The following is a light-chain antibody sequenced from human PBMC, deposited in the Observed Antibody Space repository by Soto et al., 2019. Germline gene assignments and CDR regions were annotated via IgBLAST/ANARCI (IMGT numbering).Light chain of an antibody. Sequence: EIVLTQSPGTLSLSPGKRATLSCRASQSISSSYLAWYQQRPGQAPRLLIYGASTRATGIPARFSGSGSGTDFTLTISRLEPEDFAVYYCQQHGSSPITFGQGTRLEI. CDR2: GAS. J-gene: IGKJ5*01. V-gene: IGKV3-20*01. CDR1: QSISSSY. CDR3: QQHGSSPIT.